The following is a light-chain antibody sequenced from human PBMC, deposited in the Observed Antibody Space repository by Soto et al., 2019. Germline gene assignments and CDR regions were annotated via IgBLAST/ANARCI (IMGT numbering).Light chain of an antibody. CDR1: GFNIEYNN. J-gene: IGLJ1*01. CDR3: AAWDDSLSGHV. V-gene: IGLV1-47*01. Sequence: QSALAQPPSASGTPGRRVTITCSGSGFNIEYNNVYWYQQFPGPAPNLLLFKINLRPSGVAVRFSGFKSDTSASLAISGLRSVEEADYYCAAWDDSLSGHVFGTGTKVTDL. CDR2: KIN.